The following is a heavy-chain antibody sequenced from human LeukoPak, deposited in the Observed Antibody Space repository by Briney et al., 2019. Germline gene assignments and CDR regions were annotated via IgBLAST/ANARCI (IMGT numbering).Heavy chain of an antibody. D-gene: IGHD1-26*01. CDR1: GFTFSSYS. Sequence: GGSLRLSCAASGFTFSSYSMNWVRQAPGKGLEWVSSISSSSSYIYYADSVKGRFIISRDNAKNSLYLQMNSLRAEDTAVYYCARDTGGEWELLSWFDPWGQGTLVTVSS. CDR3: ARDTGGEWELLSWFDP. CDR2: ISSSSSYI. J-gene: IGHJ5*02. V-gene: IGHV3-21*01.